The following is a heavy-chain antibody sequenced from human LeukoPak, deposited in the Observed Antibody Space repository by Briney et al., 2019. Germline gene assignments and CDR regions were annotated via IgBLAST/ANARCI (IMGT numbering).Heavy chain of an antibody. V-gene: IGHV5-51*01. J-gene: IGHJ6*02. CDR1: GYRFTSYW. D-gene: IGHD2-2*01. CDR2: IYPGDSDT. CDR3: ARHCSSTSCYLGEYGMDV. Sequence: GESLKISCKGSGYRFTSYWIGWVRQMPGKGLEWMGIIYPGDSDTRYSPSFQGQVTISADKSISTASLQWSSLKASDTAMYYCARHCSSTSCYLGEYGMDVWGQGTTVTVSS.